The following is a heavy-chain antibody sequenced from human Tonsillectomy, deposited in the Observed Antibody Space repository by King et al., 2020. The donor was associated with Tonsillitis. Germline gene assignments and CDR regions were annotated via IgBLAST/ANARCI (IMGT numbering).Heavy chain of an antibody. Sequence: QLVQSGGGLVQPGRSLRLSCAASGFTFEDYALHWVRQAPGKGLEWVSGISWNSGRIGYADSVKGRFTISRDNAKNSLYLQMNSLRAEDTALYFCAKDRGFGYYYMDVWGKGTTVTVSS. J-gene: IGHJ6*03. V-gene: IGHV3-9*01. CDR2: ISWNSGRI. CDR1: GFTFEDYA. CDR3: AKDRGFGYYYMDV. D-gene: IGHD3-10*01.